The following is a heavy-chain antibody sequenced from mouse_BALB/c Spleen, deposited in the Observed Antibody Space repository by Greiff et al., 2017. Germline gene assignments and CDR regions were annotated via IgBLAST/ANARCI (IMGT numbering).Heavy chain of an antibody. CDR3: ARGYYGNYGFAY. D-gene: IGHD2-1*01. CDR2: IDPANGNT. V-gene: IGHV14-3*02. CDR1: GFNIKDTY. J-gene: IGHJ3*01. Sequence: EVQVVESGAELVKPGASVKLSCTASGFNIKDTYMHWVKQRPEQGLEWIGRIDPANGNTKYDPKFQGKATITADTSSNTAYLQLSSLTSEDTAVYYCARGYYGNYGFAYWGQGTLVTVSA.